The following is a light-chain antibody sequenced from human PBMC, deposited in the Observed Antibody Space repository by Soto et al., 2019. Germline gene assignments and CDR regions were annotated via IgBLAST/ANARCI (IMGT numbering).Light chain of an antibody. Sequence: EIVLTQSPATLSLSPGERATLSCRASQSVSSYLAWYQHTPGQSPRLLISGASSGATGLPSRFSGSGSGTDFTLTINSLQSEDAAVYYCQQYHHWPVTFGGGTKVDIK. CDR2: GAS. V-gene: IGKV3-15*01. CDR1: QSVSSY. J-gene: IGKJ4*01. CDR3: QQYHHWPVT.